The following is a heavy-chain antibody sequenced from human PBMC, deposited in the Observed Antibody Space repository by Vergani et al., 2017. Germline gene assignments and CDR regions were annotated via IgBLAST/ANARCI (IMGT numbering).Heavy chain of an antibody. Sequence: QVQLVESGGGVVQPGTSLRLSCVVSGFALNRHAMYWVRQAPGKGLEWVAMISYDGDRRDYGDFAKGRFTISRDSSKTVYLQMNSLRVEDTAMYFCAKDLSYSTDWPHFDSRGQGTLVTVSS. CDR3: AKDLSYSTDWPHFDS. CDR2: ISYDGDRR. CDR1: GFALNRHA. V-gene: IGHV3-30*18. J-gene: IGHJ4*02. D-gene: IGHD4-11*01.